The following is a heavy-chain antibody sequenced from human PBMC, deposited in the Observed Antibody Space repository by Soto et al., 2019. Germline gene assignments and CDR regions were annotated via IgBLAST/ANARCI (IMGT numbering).Heavy chain of an antibody. V-gene: IGHV3-23*01. CDR2: ISGSGGSA. Sequence: PGGSLRLSCEASGFTFSNYAMNCVRQAPGKGLEWVSFISGSGGSASYADSVQGRFTISRDNARNTLYLQMNSLRVDDTAIYYCASDAAAGLKFWGQGTLVTVSS. D-gene: IGHD2-21*01. CDR3: ASDAAAGLKF. J-gene: IGHJ4*02. CDR1: GFTFSNYA.